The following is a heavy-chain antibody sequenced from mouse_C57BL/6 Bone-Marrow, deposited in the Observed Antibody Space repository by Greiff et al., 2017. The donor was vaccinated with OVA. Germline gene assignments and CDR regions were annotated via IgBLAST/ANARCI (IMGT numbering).Heavy chain of an antibody. Sequence: VQLQQSGPELVKPGASVKISCKASGYTFTDYYMNWVKQSHGKSLEWIGDINPNNGGTSYNQKFKGKATLTVDKSSSTAYMELRSLTSEDSAVYYCARWHNFDVWGTGTTGTVSS. V-gene: IGHV1-26*01. CDR2: INPNNGGT. CDR1: GYTFTDYY. CDR3: ARWHNFDV. J-gene: IGHJ1*03.